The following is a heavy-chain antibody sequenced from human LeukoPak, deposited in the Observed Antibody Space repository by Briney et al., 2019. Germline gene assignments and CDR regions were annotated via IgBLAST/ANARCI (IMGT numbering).Heavy chain of an antibody. Sequence: GGSLRLSCAASGFTFRNYAMSWVRQAPGRRLEWVSSISGSGGNTYCADSVKGRFSISRDNSKNTLSLQMNSLRAEDTAIYYCAKEDLVVVAATGNGFDIWGQGTMVTVSS. CDR3: AKEDLVVVAATGNGFDI. CDR1: GFTFRNYA. J-gene: IGHJ3*02. CDR2: ISGSGGNT. D-gene: IGHD2-15*01. V-gene: IGHV3-23*01.